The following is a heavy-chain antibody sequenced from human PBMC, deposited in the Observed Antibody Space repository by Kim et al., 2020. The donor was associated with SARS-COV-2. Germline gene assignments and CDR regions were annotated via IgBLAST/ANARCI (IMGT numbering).Heavy chain of an antibody. CDR2: K. Sequence: KSYADSVTGPFNTSRDNSKNTLYLQMNSLRAEDTAVYYCAKVGANRGVDYWGQRTPVTVSS. CDR3: AKVGANRGVDY. D-gene: IGHD1-26*01. V-gene: IGHV3-33*06. J-gene: IGHJ4*02.